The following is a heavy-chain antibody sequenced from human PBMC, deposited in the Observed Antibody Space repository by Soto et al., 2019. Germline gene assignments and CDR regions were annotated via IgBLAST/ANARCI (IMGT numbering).Heavy chain of an antibody. CDR2: ISAYNGNT. V-gene: IGHV1-18*01. J-gene: IGHJ6*02. CDR3: ASPNPLWGGLVQRYSYYGREV. CDR1: GYTFTSYV. Sequence: ASVKVSCKASGYTFTSYVISWVRQAPGQGLEWMGWISAYNGNTNYAQKLQGRVTMTTDTSTSTAYMELRSLRSDDTAVYYCASPNPLWGGLVQRYSYYGREVWGQGTRVTFP. D-gene: IGHD6-19*01.